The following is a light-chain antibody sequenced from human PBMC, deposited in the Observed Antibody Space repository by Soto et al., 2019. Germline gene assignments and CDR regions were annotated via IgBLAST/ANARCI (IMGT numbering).Light chain of an antibody. Sequence: PGERATLTCRASQSVSSFLAWYQQKPGQAPRLLIYGASTRATGIPARFSGSGSGTDFTLTISSLEPEDFAVYYCQQRSNWPITFGQGTQLEIK. J-gene: IGKJ5*01. CDR1: QSVSSF. CDR2: GAS. CDR3: QQRSNWPIT. V-gene: IGKV3-11*01.